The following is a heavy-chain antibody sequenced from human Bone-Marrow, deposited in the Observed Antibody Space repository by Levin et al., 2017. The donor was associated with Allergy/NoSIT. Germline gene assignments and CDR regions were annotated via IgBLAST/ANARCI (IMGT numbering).Heavy chain of an antibody. Sequence: NAGGSLRLSCKVSGYTLTELSMHWVRQAPGKGLEWMGGFDPEDGETIYAQKFQGRVTMTEDTSTDTAYMELSSLRSEDTAVYYCATGGGQREFDYWGQGTLVTVSS. CDR1: GYTLTELS. CDR3: ATGGGQREFDY. CDR2: FDPEDGET. D-gene: IGHD5-24*01. J-gene: IGHJ4*02. V-gene: IGHV1-24*01.